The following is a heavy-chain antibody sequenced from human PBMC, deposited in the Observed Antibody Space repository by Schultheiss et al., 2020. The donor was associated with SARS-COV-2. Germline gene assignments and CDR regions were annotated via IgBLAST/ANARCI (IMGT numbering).Heavy chain of an antibody. CDR2: INAGNGNT. V-gene: IGHV1-3*01. J-gene: IGHJ6*02. CDR1: GYTLTELS. Sequence: ASVKVSCKVSGYTLTELSMHWVRQAPGQRLEWMGWINAGNGNTKYSQKFQGRVTITRDTSASTAYMELSSLRSEDTAVYYCARIPNEGEPYYYYGMDVWGQGTTVTVSS. D-gene: IGHD1-1*01. CDR3: ARIPNEGEPYYYYGMDV.